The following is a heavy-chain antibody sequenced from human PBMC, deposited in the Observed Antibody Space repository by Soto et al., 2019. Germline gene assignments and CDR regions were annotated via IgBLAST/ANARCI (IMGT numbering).Heavy chain of an antibody. CDR1: GFTFDDYA. J-gene: IGHJ2*01. D-gene: IGHD4-17*01. CDR2: ISWNSGSI. CDR3: AKDISSTVKDGWYFDL. V-gene: IGHV3-9*01. Sequence: DVQLVESGGGLVQPGRSLRLSCAASGFTFDDYAMHWVRQAPGKGLEWVSGISWNSGSIGYADSVKGRFTISRDNAKNSLYLQMNSLRAEDTALYYCAKDISSTVKDGWYFDLWGRGTLVTVSS.